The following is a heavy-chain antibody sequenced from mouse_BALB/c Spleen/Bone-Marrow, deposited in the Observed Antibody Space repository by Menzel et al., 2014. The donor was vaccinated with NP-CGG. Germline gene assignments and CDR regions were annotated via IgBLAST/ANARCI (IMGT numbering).Heavy chain of an antibody. CDR2: ISNGGDST. CDR3: AKRAFAY. J-gene: IGHJ3*01. CDR1: GFTFSSYT. Sequence: EVQVVESGGGLVKPGGSLKLSCAASGFTFSSYTMSWVRQTPEKRLEWVAYISNGGDSTYYPDTVKGRFTISRDNAKNTLYLQMSSLNSEDTAMYYCAKRAFAYWGQGTLVTVSA. D-gene: IGHD3-1*01. V-gene: IGHV5-12-2*01.